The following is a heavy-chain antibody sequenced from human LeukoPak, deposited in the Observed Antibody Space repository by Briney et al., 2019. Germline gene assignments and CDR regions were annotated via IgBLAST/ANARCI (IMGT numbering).Heavy chain of an antibody. V-gene: IGHV1-2*02. D-gene: IGHD3-10*01. CDR3: ARRRRGGSGEELDY. CDR2: INPNSGGT. J-gene: IGHJ4*02. CDR1: GYTFTGYY. Sequence: AASVKVSCKASGYTFTGYYMHWVRQAPGQGLEWMGWINPNSGGTNYAQKFQGRVTMTRDTSISTAYMELSRLRSDDTAVYYCARRRRGGSGEELDYWGQGTLVTVSS.